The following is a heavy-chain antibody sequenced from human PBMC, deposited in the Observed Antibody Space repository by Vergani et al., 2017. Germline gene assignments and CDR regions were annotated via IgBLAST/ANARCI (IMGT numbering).Heavy chain of an antibody. CDR1: GFTFSSYA. J-gene: IGHJ3*02. Sequence: EVQLLESGGGLVQPGGSLRLSCAASGFTFSSYAMSWVRQAPGKGLEWVSAISGSGGSTYYADSVKGRFTISRDNSKNTLYLQVNSLRAEDTAVYYCAKDKRSVVPAAIWGGDAFDIWGQGTMVTVSS. V-gene: IGHV3-23*01. D-gene: IGHD2-2*01. CDR2: ISGSGGST. CDR3: AKDKRSVVPAAIWGGDAFDI.